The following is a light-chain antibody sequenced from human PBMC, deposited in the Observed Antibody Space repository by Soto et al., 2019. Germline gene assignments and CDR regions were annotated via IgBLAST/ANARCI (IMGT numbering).Light chain of an antibody. V-gene: IGKV1-12*01. CDR2: SAS. J-gene: IGKJ1*01. CDR3: LQVNSFPRT. CDR1: QGIGVR. Sequence: IQMTQSPSSLSASIGDRVTITCRASQGIGVRLAWFQQKPGKDPQYLIQSASILQSGVPSRFRGSGSGTEFILTINSLQPEDVAIYYCLQVNSFPRTFGQGTKVDIK.